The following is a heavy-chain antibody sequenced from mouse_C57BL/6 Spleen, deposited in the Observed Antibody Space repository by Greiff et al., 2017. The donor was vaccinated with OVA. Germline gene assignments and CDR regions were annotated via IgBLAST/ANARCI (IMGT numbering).Heavy chain of an antibody. CDR2: IYPGSGNT. V-gene: IGHV1-76*01. J-gene: IGHJ4*01. CDR1: GYTFTDYY. Sequence: VQLQQSGAELVRPGASVKLSCKASGYTFTDYYINWVKQRPGQGLEWIARIYPGSGNTYYNEKFKGKATLTAEKSSSTAYMQLSSLTSEDSAVYFCARTFITTVVATDYAMDYWGQGTSVTVSS. D-gene: IGHD1-1*01. CDR3: ARTFITTVVATDYAMDY.